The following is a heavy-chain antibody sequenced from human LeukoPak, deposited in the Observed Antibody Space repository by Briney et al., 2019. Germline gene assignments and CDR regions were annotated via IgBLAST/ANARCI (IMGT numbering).Heavy chain of an antibody. Sequence: VASVKVSCKVSGYTLTELSMHWVRQAPGKGLEWMGGFDPEDGETIYAQKFHGRVTMTEDTSTDTAYMELSSLRSEDTAVYYCATRVACSSTSCYSFDYWGQGTLVTVSS. D-gene: IGHD2-2*01. CDR3: ATRVACSSTSCYSFDY. J-gene: IGHJ4*02. CDR2: FDPEDGET. CDR1: GYTLTELS. V-gene: IGHV1-24*01.